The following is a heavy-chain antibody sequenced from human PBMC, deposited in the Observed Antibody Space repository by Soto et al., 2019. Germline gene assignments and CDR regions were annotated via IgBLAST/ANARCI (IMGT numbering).Heavy chain of an antibody. V-gene: IGHV3-23*01. CDR1: GFTFSSYA. J-gene: IGHJ4*02. CDR3: AKKGYYYDSSGYYYFDY. D-gene: IGHD3-22*01. CDR2: ISGSGGST. Sequence: GESLKISCAASGFTFSSYAMSWVRQAPGKGLEWVSAISGSGGSTYYADSVKGRFTISRDNSKNTLYLQMNSLRAEDTAVYYCAKKGYYYDSSGYYYFDYWGQGTLVTVSS.